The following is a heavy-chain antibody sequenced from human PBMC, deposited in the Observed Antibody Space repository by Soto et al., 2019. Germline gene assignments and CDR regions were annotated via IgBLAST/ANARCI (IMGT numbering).Heavy chain of an antibody. CDR1: GFSVSTNY. CDR2: IYSGGST. Sequence: GGSLRLSCAASGFSVSTNYMTWVRQAPGKGLEWVSVIYSGGSTYYADSVKGRLTISRDNSKNTLHLQMNSLRAEDTAVYYCARGSGSLYYFDFWGRGTLVTVS. J-gene: IGHJ4*02. D-gene: IGHD1-26*01. CDR3: ARGSGSLYYFDF. V-gene: IGHV3-53*01.